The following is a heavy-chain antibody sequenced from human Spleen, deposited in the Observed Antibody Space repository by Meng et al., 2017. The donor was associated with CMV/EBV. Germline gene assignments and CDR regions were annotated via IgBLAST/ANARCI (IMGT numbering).Heavy chain of an antibody. CDR3: ARDFWSGNSLYGMDV. V-gene: IGHV1-2*02. J-gene: IGHJ6*02. D-gene: IGHD3-3*01. CDR1: GYTFTGHY. Sequence: ASVKVSCKASGYTFTGHYIHWVRQSPGQGLEWMGWISPSRGATNYAQKFEGRVTMTRDTSISTAYMELSSLRSGDTAVYYCARDFWSGNSLYGMDVWGQGTTVTVSS. CDR2: ISPSRGAT.